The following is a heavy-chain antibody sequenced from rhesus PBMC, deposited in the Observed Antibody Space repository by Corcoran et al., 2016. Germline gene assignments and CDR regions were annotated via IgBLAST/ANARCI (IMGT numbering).Heavy chain of an antibody. V-gene: IGHV4S17*01. CDR1: GGSISSGYYY. J-gene: IGHJ1*01. CDR3: ARPRYSGGGENFEF. CDR2: IYGSSTNT. D-gene: IGHD5-24*01. Sequence: QVQLQESGPGLVKPSETLSLTCAVSGGSISSGYYYWSWIRQPPGKGLEWIGYIYGSSTNTNYNPSLKSRVTISKDTSKNQFSVKLSSLTSADTAVYYCARPRYSGGGENFEFWGQGALVTVSS.